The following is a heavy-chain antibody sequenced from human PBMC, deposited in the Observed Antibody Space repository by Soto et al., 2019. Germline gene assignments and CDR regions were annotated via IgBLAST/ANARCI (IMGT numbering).Heavy chain of an antibody. CDR2: IYPGDSDT. D-gene: IGHD2-15*01. V-gene: IGHV5-51*01. CDR1: GYSFTSYW. J-gene: IGHJ6*02. CDR3: ARHAYGYCSGGSCRNYYYYYGMDV. Sequence: RGESLKISCKGSGYSFTSYWIGWVRQMPGKGLEWMGIIYPGDSDTRYSPSFQGQVTISADKSISTAYLQWSSLKASDTAMYYCARHAYGYCSGGSCRNYYYYYGMDVWGQGTTVTVSS.